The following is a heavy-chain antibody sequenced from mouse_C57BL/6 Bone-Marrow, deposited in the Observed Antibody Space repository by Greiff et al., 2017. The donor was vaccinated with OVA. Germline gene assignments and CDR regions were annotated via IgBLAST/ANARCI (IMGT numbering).Heavy chain of an antibody. V-gene: IGHV14-4*01. CDR3: TPVLAMDY. J-gene: IGHJ2*01. D-gene: IGHD1-1*01. CDR2: IDPENGDT. CDR1: GFNIKDDY. Sequence: VQLQQSGAELVRPGASVKLSCTASGFNIKDDYMHWVKQRPEQGLEWIGWIDPENGDTEYASKFQGKATITADTSANTAYRQRSSLTSEDTAVYYCTPVLAMDYWGQGTTLTVSS.